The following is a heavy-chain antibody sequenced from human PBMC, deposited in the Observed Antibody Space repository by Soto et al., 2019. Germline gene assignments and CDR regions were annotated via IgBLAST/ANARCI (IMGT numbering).Heavy chain of an antibody. CDR3: AREGPADGLDI. Sequence: EGQLVESGGGWGQPGGSLSLSCAASGFTFSSFEMNWVRQAPGKGLECVAYISSGGSTKFYADSVKGRFTISRDNAKNSLLLQMHSLTAEDSAVYYCAREGPADGLDIWGQGTMVTVSS. CDR1: GFTFSSFE. J-gene: IGHJ3*02. CDR2: ISSGGSTK. V-gene: IGHV3-48*03.